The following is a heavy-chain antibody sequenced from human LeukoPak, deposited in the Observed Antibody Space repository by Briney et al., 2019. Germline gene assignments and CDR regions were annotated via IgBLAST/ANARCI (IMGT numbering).Heavy chain of an antibody. CDR2: IYYSGST. D-gene: IGHD3-10*01. CDR1: GGSISSYY. J-gene: IGHJ4*02. Sequence: SETLSLTCTVSGGSISSYYWSWIRQPPGKGLEWIGYIYYSGSTNYNPSLKSRVTISVDTSKNQFSLKLSSVTAADTAVYYCARLNYYGSGSPLDYWGQGTLVTVSS. CDR3: ARLNYYGSGSPLDY. V-gene: IGHV4-59*08.